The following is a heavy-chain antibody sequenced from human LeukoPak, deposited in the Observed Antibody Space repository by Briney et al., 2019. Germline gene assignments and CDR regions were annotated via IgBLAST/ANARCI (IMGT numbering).Heavy chain of an antibody. Sequence: PGGSLRLSCAASGFTFSSYAMSWVRQAPGKGLEWVSAISGSGGSTYYADSVKGRFTISRDNSKNTLYLQMNSLRAEDTAVYYCARAGISPPHYFFDYWGQGTLVTVSS. CDR3: ARAGISPPHYFFDY. J-gene: IGHJ4*01. CDR2: ISGSGGST. D-gene: IGHD2/OR15-2a*01. CDR1: GFTFSSYA. V-gene: IGHV3-23*01.